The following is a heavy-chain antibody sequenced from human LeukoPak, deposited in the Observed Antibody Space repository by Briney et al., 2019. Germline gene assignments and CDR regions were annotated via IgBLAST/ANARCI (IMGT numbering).Heavy chain of an antibody. CDR2: LVYDARS. V-gene: IGHV3-33*01. D-gene: IGHD6-19*01. J-gene: IGHJ4*02. CDR1: GLPFSSYG. CDR3: ARDLSAAFDF. Sequence: ETSLRLSCAASGLPFSSYGMHWVRQALGKGLEWVARLVYDARSDYANSVKGRFSISRDDSKNTLFLDMSNLRVEDTALYYCARDLSAAFDFWGQGVLVTVSS.